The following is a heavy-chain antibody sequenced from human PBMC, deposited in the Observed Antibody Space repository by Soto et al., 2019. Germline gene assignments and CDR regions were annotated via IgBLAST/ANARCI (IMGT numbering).Heavy chain of an antibody. V-gene: IGHV4-34*01. J-gene: IGHJ5*02. CDR3: ARGGAVVVAARARNWFDP. Sequence: PSETLSLTCAVYGGSFSGYYWSWIRQPPGKGLEWIGEINHSGSTNYNPSLKSRVTISVDTSKNQFSLKLSSVTAADTAVYYCARGGAVVVAARARNWFDPWGQGTLVTVSS. D-gene: IGHD2-15*01. CDR2: INHSGST. CDR1: GGSFSGYY.